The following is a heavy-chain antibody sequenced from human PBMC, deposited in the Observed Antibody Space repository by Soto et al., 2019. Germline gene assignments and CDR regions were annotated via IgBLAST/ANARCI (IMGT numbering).Heavy chain of an antibody. CDR3: ATSYYVWGSYRGLFDY. J-gene: IGHJ4*02. V-gene: IGHV3-33*01. Sequence: SLRLSCAASGFTFSSYGMHWVRQAPGKGLEWVAVIWYDGSNKYYADSVKGRFTISRDNSKNTLYLQMNSLRAEDTAVYYCATSYYVWGSYRGLFDYWGQGTLVTVSS. CDR1: GFTFSSYG. D-gene: IGHD3-16*02. CDR2: IWYDGSNK.